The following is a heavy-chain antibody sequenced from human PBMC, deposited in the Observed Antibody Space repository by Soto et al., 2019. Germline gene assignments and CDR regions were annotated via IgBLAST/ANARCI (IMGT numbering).Heavy chain of an antibody. V-gene: IGHV3-23*01. CDR3: AKEVDVWSGYLKGYFDN. CDR1: GFTFSSYA. CDR2: ISGSGGST. D-gene: IGHD3-3*01. J-gene: IGHJ4*02. Sequence: PGGSLRLSCAASGFTFSSYAMSWVRQAPGKGLEWVSAISGSGGSTYYADSVKGRFTISRDNSKNTLYLQMNSLRAEDTAVYYCAKEVDVWSGYLKGYFDNWGQGTLVTVSS.